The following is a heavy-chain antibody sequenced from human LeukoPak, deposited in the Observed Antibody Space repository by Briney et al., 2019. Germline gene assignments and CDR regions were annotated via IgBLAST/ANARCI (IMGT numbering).Heavy chain of an antibody. D-gene: IGHD6-13*01. V-gene: IGHV4-39*01. Sequence: PSETLSLTCTVSGGSISSTNYYWGWMRQPPGKGLEWIGSIYSDGTYYNPSLKNRIAMSVDTSKNQFSLSLRSVTATDTAVYYCARAAGPLAAPDFWGQGTPVTVSS. CDR1: GGSISSTNYY. CDR2: IYSDGT. CDR3: ARAAGPLAAPDF. J-gene: IGHJ4*02.